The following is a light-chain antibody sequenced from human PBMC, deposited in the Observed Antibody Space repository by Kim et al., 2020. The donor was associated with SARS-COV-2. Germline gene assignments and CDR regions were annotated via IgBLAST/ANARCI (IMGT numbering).Light chain of an antibody. CDR1: QDISTF. J-gene: IGKJ4*01. CDR2: AAS. Sequence: SVGDRVTISCRASQDISTFLAWYQQKPGKAPKLLIYAASTLHSGVPSTFSGSGSGTEFTLTISSLQPEDFATYYCQQLDSYPQVTFGGGTKVDIK. CDR3: QQLDSYPQVT. V-gene: IGKV1-9*01.